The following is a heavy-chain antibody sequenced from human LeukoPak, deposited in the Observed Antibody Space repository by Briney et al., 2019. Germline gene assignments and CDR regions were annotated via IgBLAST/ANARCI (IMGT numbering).Heavy chain of an antibody. D-gene: IGHD6-19*01. V-gene: IGHV1-2*04. CDR1: GYTFTGYY. Sequence: EASVKVSCKASGYTFTGYYMHWVRQAPGQGLEWMGWINPNSGGTNYAQKFQGWVTMTRDTSISTAYLQWSSLKASDTAMYYCARPSSSGTLDAFDIWGQGTMVTVSS. CDR3: ARPSSSGTLDAFDI. J-gene: IGHJ3*02. CDR2: INPNSGGT.